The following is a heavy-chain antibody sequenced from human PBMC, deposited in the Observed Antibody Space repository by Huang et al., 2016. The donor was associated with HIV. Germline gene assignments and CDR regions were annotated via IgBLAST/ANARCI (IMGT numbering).Heavy chain of an antibody. CDR3: AMSLRYQYDSRSYWGRYFDY. D-gene: IGHD3-16*01. Sequence: QVQLEQSGPAVRKPGSSVKVSCQASGGSFSDQIISWVRQAPGQRFEWMGGIIPVFRAPAYAQEFKGRVTMTADESTATIYMELNSLTSEDTAVYYCAMSLRYQYDSRSYWGRYFDYWGQGTLVTVSS. CDR1: GGSFSDQI. V-gene: IGHV1-69*01. CDR2: IIPVFRAP. J-gene: IGHJ4*02.